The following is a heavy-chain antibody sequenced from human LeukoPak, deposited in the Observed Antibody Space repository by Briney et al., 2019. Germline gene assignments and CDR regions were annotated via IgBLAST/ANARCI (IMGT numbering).Heavy chain of an antibody. Sequence: GGSLRLSCTASKFIFGNYTMNWVRQAPGKGLEWVSSISGGSRSIYYADSVKGRFTTTRDNAKDSLSLQMNSLRAEDTGVYYCVRERSVKARQEGGHRYYYYMDVWGNGTTVTVSS. CDR2: ISGGSRSI. D-gene: IGHD6-6*01. J-gene: IGHJ6*03. CDR1: KFIFGNYT. CDR3: VRERSVKARQEGGHRYYYYMDV. V-gene: IGHV3-21*04.